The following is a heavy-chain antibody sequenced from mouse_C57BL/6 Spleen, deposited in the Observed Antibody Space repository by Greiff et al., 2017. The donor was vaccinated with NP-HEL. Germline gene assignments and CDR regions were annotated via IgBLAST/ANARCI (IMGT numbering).Heavy chain of an antibody. Sequence: QVQLQQSGPELVKPGASVKLSCKASGYTFTSYDINWVKQRPGQGLEWIGWIYPRDGSTKYNEKFKGKATLTVDTSSSTAYMELHSLTSEDSAVYFCAREGNYYGSSYDWYFVVWGTGTTVTVSS. CDR3: AREGNYYGSSYDWYFVV. D-gene: IGHD1-1*01. V-gene: IGHV1-85*01. CDR1: GYTFTSYD. CDR2: IYPRDGST. J-gene: IGHJ1*03.